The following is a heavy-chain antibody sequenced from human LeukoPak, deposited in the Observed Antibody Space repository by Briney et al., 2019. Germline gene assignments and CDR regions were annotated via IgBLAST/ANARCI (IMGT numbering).Heavy chain of an antibody. CDR2: MSHDGTNE. CDR3: ARGHYGSGSYMEYFGY. Sequence: GRSLRLSCAASGFTLSSYVMHWVRQAPGKGLEWVAVMSHDGTNEYNADSVKGRFIISRDNSRNTLYLQMNSLRPEDTAVYYCARGHYGSGSYMEYFGYWGQGTLVTVSS. D-gene: IGHD3-10*01. CDR1: GFTLSSYV. V-gene: IGHV3-30-3*01. J-gene: IGHJ4*02.